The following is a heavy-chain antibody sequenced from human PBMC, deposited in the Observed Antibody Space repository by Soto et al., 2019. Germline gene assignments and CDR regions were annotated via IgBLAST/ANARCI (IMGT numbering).Heavy chain of an antibody. D-gene: IGHD1-1*01. J-gene: IGHJ4*02. V-gene: IGHV3-23*01. CDR2: IGGGGDRT. CDR3: AKALENRNDGGYFDY. CDR1: GFTFSNYA. Sequence: GGSLRLSCAASGFTFSNYAMSWVRQAPGKGLEWVSAIGGGGDRTYYADSVKGRFTISRDNSKNTLYLQMSSLRAEDTAVYYCAKALENRNDGGYFDYWGQGALVTGSS.